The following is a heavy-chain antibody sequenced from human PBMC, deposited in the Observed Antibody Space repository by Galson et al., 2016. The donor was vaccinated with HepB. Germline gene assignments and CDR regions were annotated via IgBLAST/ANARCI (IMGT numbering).Heavy chain of an antibody. J-gene: IGHJ4*02. Sequence: SAKVSCKASGYTFTTNGISWVRQAPGQGLEWVAWISAHNGDTNSAQKFQGRVTLTTDTSTRTAYMELRSLTSDDTAVYYCARDRDRSLDYWGQGTLVTVSS. CDR1: GYTFTTNG. CDR3: ARDRDRSLDY. CDR2: ISAHNGDT. V-gene: IGHV1-18*04. D-gene: IGHD5-24*01.